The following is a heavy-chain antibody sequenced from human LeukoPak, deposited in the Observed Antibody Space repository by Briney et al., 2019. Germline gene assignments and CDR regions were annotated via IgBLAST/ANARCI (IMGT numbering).Heavy chain of an antibody. J-gene: IGHJ4*02. V-gene: IGHV1-18*01. D-gene: IGHD3-3*01. CDR1: GYTFTSYG. CDR2: ISAYNGNT. CDR3: ARSDMSIDLWSGYEKDFDY. Sequence: ASVKVSCKASGYTFTSYGISWVRQAPGQGLEWMGWISAYNGNTNYAQKLQGRVTMTTDTSTSTAYMGLRSLRSDDTAVYYCARSDMSIDLWSGYEKDFDYWGQGTLVTVSS.